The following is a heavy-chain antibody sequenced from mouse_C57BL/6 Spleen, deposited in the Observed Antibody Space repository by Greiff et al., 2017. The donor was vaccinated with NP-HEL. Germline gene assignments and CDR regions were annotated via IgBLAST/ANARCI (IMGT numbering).Heavy chain of an antibody. D-gene: IGHD1-1*01. V-gene: IGHV1-80*01. Sequence: QVQLQQSGAELVKPGASVKISCKASGYAFSSYWMNWVKQRPGKGLEWIGQIYPGDGDTNYNGKFKGKATLTADKSSSTAYMQLSSLTSEDSAVYFCARHRSYGSSSTSSFAYWGQGTLVTVSA. CDR2: IYPGDGDT. J-gene: IGHJ3*01. CDR3: ARHRSYGSSSTSSFAY. CDR1: GYAFSSYW.